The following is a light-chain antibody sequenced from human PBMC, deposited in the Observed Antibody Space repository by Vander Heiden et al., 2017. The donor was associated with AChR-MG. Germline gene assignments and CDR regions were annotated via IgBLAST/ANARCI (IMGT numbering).Light chain of an antibody. CDR2: DDS. V-gene: IGLV3-21*03. CDR1: NIGSKR. J-gene: IGLJ2*01. CDR3: QVWDRSSDHVV. Sequence: SYVLTQPPSVSVAPGKTARITCGGNNIGSKRVHWYQQKPGQAPVLVVYDDSGRPSGIPERFSGSNSGNTATLTTSRVEAGDEADYYCQVWDRSSDHVVFGGGTKLTVV.